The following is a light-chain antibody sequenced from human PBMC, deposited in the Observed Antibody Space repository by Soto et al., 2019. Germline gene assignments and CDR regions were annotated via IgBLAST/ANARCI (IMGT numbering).Light chain of an antibody. V-gene: IGKV3-15*01. CDR3: QQGHNWPLT. J-gene: IGKJ2*01. Sequence: EIAMTQSPATLSVSPGERANLSCRASQSISTELAWYQQIPGQPPRLLIYSASPRATGVPARFTGSGSGSEFTLTISGLQSEDFAIYYCQQGHNWPLTFGQGTRLEI. CDR2: SAS. CDR1: QSISTE.